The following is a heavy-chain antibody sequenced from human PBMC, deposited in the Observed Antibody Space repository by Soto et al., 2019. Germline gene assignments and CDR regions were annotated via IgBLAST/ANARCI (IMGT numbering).Heavy chain of an antibody. CDR3: AKDGDYDFWSGYSADAFDI. J-gene: IGHJ3*02. V-gene: IGHV3-23*01. CDR1: GFTFSNYE. Sequence: GSLRLSCAASGFTFSNYEMHWVRQAPGKGLEWVSAISGSGGSTYYADSVKGRFTISRDNSKNTLYLQMNSLRAEDTAVYYCAKDGDYDFWSGYSADAFDIWGQGTMVTVSS. D-gene: IGHD3-3*01. CDR2: ISGSGGST.